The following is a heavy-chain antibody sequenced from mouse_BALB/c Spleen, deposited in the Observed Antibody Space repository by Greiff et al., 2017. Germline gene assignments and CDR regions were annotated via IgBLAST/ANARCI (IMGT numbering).Heavy chain of an antibody. CDR2: ISYSGST. V-gene: IGHV3-2*02. CDR1: GYSITSDYA. Sequence: EVQLVESGPGLVKPSPSLSLTCTVTGYSITSDYAWYLIRQFPGNKLWWRGYISYSGSTSYNPSIKSRISITGDTSKNQFFLQLKSVTTEDTATYDCARRVYDGMTNYGGQGTSVTVSS. J-gene: IGHJ4*01. D-gene: IGHD2-14*01. CDR3: ARRVYDGMTNY.